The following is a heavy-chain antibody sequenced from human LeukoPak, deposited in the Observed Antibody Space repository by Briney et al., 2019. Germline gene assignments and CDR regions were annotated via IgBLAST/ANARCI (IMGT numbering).Heavy chain of an antibody. J-gene: IGHJ5*02. CDR3: ARGPLSSSSWYEGFNWFDP. D-gene: IGHD6-13*01. Sequence: SETLSLTCAVYGGSFSGYYWNCIRQPPGKGLEWIGEITHRGSTNYNPSLKSRVTISVDTSKNQFSLKLSSVTAADTAVYYCARGPLSSSSWYEGFNWFDPWGQGTLVTVSS. V-gene: IGHV4-34*01. CDR2: ITHRGST. CDR1: GGSFSGYY.